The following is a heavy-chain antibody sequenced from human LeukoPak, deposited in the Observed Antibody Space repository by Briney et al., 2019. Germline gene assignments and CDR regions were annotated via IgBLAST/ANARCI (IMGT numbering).Heavy chain of an antibody. D-gene: IGHD4-11*01. J-gene: IGHJ4*02. CDR3: AKVGLTVTTILDYFDY. V-gene: IGHV3-48*01. CDR1: GFNFNGYS. CDR2: ITTSGDTM. Sequence: PGGSLRLSCVASGFNFNGYSMNWVRQVPGKGLEWISYITTSGDTMYYTDSVKGRFTISRDNSKNTLYLQMNSLRAEDTAVYYCAKVGLTVTTILDYFDYWGQGTLVTVSS.